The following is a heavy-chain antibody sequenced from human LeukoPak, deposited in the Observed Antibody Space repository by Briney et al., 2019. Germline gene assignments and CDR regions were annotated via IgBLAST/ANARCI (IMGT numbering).Heavy chain of an antibody. CDR3: ARGGIQVSGIDEFDY. D-gene: IGHD6-19*01. CDR1: GFTFIDYD. CDR2: IGIRGDT. Sequence: GGSLRLSCAASGFTFIDYDMHWVRQVVGKGLEWASAIGIRGDTHYSGSVKGGFTISRENPESSLYLQMNSLRAEDTAVYYCARGGIQVSGIDEFDYWGQGTLVTVSS. J-gene: IGHJ4*02. V-gene: IGHV3-13*01.